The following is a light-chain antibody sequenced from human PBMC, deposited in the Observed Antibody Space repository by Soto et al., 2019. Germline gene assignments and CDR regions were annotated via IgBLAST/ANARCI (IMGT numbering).Light chain of an antibody. CDR1: QGVSSSF. V-gene: IGKV3-20*01. Sequence: ELVLTQSPGTLSLSPGERATLSCRASQGVSSSFLAWYQQKPGQAPRLLIYDASIRATGIPDRFSGSGSGTDFTLTISRLEPEEFAVYYCQQYCNSPPYTFGLGTKLEI. CDR3: QQYCNSPPYT. J-gene: IGKJ2*01. CDR2: DAS.